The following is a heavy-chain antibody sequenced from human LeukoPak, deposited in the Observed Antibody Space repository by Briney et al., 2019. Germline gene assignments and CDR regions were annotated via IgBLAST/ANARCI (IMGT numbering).Heavy chain of an antibody. V-gene: IGHV4-61*02. CDR2: IYTSGGT. J-gene: IGHJ4*02. Sequence: SETLSLTCTVSGGSISSGSYYWSWIRQPAGKGLEWIGRIYTSGGTNYNPSLKSRVTISVDTSKNQFSLKLSSVTAADTAVYYCARETIEEPTEDYFDYWGQGTLVTVSS. CDR3: ARETIEEPTEDYFDY. CDR1: GGSISSGSYY. D-gene: IGHD1-1*01.